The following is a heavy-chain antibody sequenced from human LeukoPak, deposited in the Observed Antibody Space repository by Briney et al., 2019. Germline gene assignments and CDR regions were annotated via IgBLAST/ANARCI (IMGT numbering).Heavy chain of an antibody. J-gene: IGHJ4*02. Sequence: GGSLRLSCAASGFTFSSYAMSWVRQAPGKGLEWVSAISGSGGSTYYADAVKGRFTISRDNSKDTLYLQMDSLRAEDTAVYYCAKGSGSSCYSPCDYWGQGILVTVSS. V-gene: IGHV3-23*01. D-gene: IGHD2-15*01. CDR2: ISGSGGST. CDR1: GFTFSSYA. CDR3: AKGSGSSCYSPCDY.